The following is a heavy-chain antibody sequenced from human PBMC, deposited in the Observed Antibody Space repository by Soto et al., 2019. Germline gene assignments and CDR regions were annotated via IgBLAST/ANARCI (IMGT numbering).Heavy chain of an antibody. CDR3: ARVVPGAEAWFGP. V-gene: IGHV1-18*01. CDR2: ISLYSDGT. CDR1: GYTFSNYG. Sequence: ASVKVSCKTSGYTFSNYGITWVRQAPGQPLEWLGWISLYSDGTSYAQKFRGRVSMTTDTSTTTAYMELRSLRSDDTAVYYCARVVPGAEAWFGPWGXGTLVTVSS. J-gene: IGHJ5*02.